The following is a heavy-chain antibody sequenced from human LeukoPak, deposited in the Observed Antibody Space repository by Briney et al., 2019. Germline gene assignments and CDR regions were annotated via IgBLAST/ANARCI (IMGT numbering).Heavy chain of an antibody. CDR3: AKITNDYGDYGIDY. Sequence: GGSLRLSCAASGFTFSSYGMHWVRQAPGKGLEWVAVISYDGSNKYYADSVKGRFTISRDNSKNTLYLQMNSLRAEDTAVYYCAKITNDYGDYGIDYWGQGSLVTVSS. CDR2: ISYDGSNK. J-gene: IGHJ4*02. D-gene: IGHD4-17*01. CDR1: GFTFSSYG. V-gene: IGHV3-30*18.